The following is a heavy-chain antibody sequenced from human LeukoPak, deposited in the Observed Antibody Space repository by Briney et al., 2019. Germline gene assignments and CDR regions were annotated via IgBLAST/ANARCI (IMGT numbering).Heavy chain of an antibody. CDR2: IYYSGST. D-gene: IGHD2-2*01. CDR1: GGSISSGGYY. J-gene: IGHJ5*02. Sequence: SETLSLTCTVSGGSISSGGYYWSWIRQHPGKGLEWIGYIYYSGSTYYNPSLKSRVTISVDTSKNQFSLKLSSVTAADTAVYYCARQGYCSSTSCSRLRPLPWFDPWGQGTLVTVSS. V-gene: IGHV4-31*03. CDR3: ARQGYCSSTSCSRLRPLPWFDP.